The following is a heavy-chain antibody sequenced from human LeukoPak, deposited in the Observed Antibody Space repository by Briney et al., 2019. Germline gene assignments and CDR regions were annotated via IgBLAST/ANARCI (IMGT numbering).Heavy chain of an antibody. CDR1: GFTFSSYS. D-gene: IGHD2-15*01. V-gene: IGHV3-21*01. J-gene: IGHJ3*02. CDR3: AKGGYCSGGSCYSGAFDI. Sequence: GGSLRLSCAASGFTFSSYSMNWVRQAPGKGLEWVSSISSSSSYIYYADSVKGRFTISRDNAKNSLYLQMNSLRAEDTAVYYCAKGGYCSGGSCYSGAFDIWGQGTMVTVSS. CDR2: ISSSSSYI.